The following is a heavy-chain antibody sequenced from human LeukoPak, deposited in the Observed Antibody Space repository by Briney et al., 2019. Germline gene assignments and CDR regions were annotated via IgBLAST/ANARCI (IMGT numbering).Heavy chain of an antibody. CDR2: IIPIFGTA. V-gene: IGHV1-69*13. J-gene: IGHJ6*03. CDR1: GGTFSSYA. CDR3: ARVWEAVARTGYYYYYYMDV. Sequence: SVKVSCKASGGTFSSYAIGWVRQAPGQGLEWMGGIIPIFGTANYAQKFQGRVTITADESTSTAYMELSSLRSEDTAVYYCARVWEAVARTGYYYYYYMDVWGKGTTVTVSS. D-gene: IGHD6-19*01.